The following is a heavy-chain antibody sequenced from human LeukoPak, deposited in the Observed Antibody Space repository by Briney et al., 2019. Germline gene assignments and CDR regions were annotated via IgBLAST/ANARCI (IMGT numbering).Heavy chain of an antibody. D-gene: IGHD3-16*01. CDR3: ARDWGGDRGWDFDY. CDR1: GGSISSGSYY. V-gene: IGHV4-61*02. CDR2: IYTSGST. Sequence: PSETLSLTCTVSGGSISSGSYYWSWIRQPAGKGLEWIGRIYTSGSTSYNPSLKGRVTISVDTSKNQFSLKLSSVTAADTAVYYCARDWGGDRGWDFDYWGQGTLVTVSS. J-gene: IGHJ4*02.